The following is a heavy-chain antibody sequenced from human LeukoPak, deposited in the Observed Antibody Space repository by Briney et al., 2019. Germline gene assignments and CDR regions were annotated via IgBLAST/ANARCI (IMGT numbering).Heavy chain of an antibody. V-gene: IGHV1-8*01. CDR2: MNPNSGNT. Sequence: ASVKVSCKASGYTFTSYDINWVRQATGQGLEWMGWMNPNSGNTNYAQKFQERVTITRDMSTSTAYMELSSLRSEDTAVYYCAATPCGGSCYDYYYGMDVWGQGTTVTVSS. CDR1: GYTFTSYD. CDR3: AATPCGGSCYDYYYGMDV. D-gene: IGHD2-15*01. J-gene: IGHJ6*02.